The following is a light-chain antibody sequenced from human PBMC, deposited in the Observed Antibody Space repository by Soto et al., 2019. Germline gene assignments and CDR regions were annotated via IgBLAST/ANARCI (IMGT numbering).Light chain of an antibody. CDR1: QSVSSN. CDR3: QHYNNWPRT. V-gene: IGKV3-15*01. CDR2: GAS. Sequence: EIVMTQSPATLSVSPGESATLSCRASQSVSSNLAWYQQKPGQAPRLLIYGASTSATGIPARFSGSVSGTEFTLTISSLQSEDVAVYYCQHYNNWPRTFGQGTKVEIK. J-gene: IGKJ1*01.